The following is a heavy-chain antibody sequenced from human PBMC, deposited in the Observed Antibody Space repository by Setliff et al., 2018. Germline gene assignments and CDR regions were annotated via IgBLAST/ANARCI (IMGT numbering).Heavy chain of an antibody. CDR1: GYTFTYYG. CDR2: ISAYDGNT. J-gene: IGHJ4*02. D-gene: IGHD6-19*01. Sequence: AASVKVSCKASGYTFTYYGITWVRQAPGQGLEWMAWISAYDGNTKYTLKLQGRVTLTTDTPTTTAYMDLRGLRSDDTAVYYCARTPPNRGLSNGWYVDYWGQGALVTVSS. V-gene: IGHV1-18*01. CDR3: ARTPPNRGLSNGWYVDY.